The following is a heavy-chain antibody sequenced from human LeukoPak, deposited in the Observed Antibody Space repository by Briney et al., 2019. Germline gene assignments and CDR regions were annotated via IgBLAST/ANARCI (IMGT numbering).Heavy chain of an antibody. CDR3: ARSWSSSSWYYFDY. D-gene: IGHD6-13*01. CDR2: IGTAGDT. V-gene: IGHV3-13*01. J-gene: IGHJ4*02. Sequence: GGSLRLSCAASGFTFSSYDMHWVRQATGKGLERVSAIGTAGDTYYPGSVKGRFTISRENAKNSLYLQMNSLRAGDTAVYYCARSWSSSSWYYFDYWGQGTLVTVSS. CDR1: GFTFSSYD.